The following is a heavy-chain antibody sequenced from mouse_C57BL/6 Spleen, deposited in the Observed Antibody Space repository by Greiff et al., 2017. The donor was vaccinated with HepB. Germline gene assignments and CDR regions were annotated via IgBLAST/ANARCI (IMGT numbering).Heavy chain of an antibody. CDR3: ARSPYGSSPAWFAY. D-gene: IGHD1-1*01. Sequence: VQLQQSGPELVKPGASVKISCKASGYAFSSSWMNWVKQRPGQGLEWIGRIYPGDGDTNYNGKFKGKATLTADKSSSTAYMQLSSLTSEDSAVYFCARSPYGSSPAWFAYWGQGTLVTVSA. CDR1: GYAFSSSW. J-gene: IGHJ3*01. V-gene: IGHV1-82*01. CDR2: IYPGDGDT.